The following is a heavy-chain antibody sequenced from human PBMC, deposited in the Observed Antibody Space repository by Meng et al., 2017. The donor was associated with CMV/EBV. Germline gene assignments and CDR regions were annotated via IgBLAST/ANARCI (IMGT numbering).Heavy chain of an antibody. CDR3: AREGRGYSYGYYYYGMDV. V-gene: IGHV1-8*01. J-gene: IGHJ6*02. Sequence: ASVKVSCKASRYTFTSYDINWVRQATGQGLEWMGWMNPNSGNTGYAQKFQGRVTMTRNTSISTAYMELSSLRSEDTAVYYCAREGRGYSYGYYYYGMDVWGQGTTVTVSS. CDR1: RYTFTSYD. CDR2: MNPNSGNT. D-gene: IGHD5-18*01.